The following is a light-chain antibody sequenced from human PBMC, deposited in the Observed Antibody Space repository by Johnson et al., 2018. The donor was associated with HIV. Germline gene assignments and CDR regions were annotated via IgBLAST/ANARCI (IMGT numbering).Light chain of an antibody. V-gene: IGLV1-51*01. J-gene: IGLJ1*01. CDR2: DNN. CDR3: GTWDSSLSAPLYV. CDR1: SSNIGNNY. Sequence: QSVLTQPPSVSAAPGQKVTSSCSGSSSNIGNNYVSWYQQLPGTAPKLLIYDNNKRPSGIPDRFSGSKSGTSATLGITGLQTGDEADYYCGTWDSSLSAPLYVFGTGTKVTVL.